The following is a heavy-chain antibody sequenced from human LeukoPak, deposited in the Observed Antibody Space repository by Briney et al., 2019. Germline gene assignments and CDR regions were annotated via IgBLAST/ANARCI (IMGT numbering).Heavy chain of an antibody. D-gene: IGHD1-26*01. V-gene: IGHV1-69*13. CDR2: IIPIFGTA. CDR1: GGTFSSYA. J-gene: IGHJ4*02. Sequence: SVKVSCKASGGTFSSYAISWVRQAPGQGLEWMGGIIPIFGTANYAQKFQGRVTITADESTSTAYMELSSLRSEDTAVYYCARINSGSYYSNYWGQGTLVTVSS. CDR3: ARINSGSYYSNY.